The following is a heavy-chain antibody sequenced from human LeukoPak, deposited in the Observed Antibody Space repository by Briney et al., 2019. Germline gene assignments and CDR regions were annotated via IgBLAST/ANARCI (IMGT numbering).Heavy chain of an antibody. CDR1: GFTFSSYG. CDR3: ARDKTRDGYPLDAFDI. D-gene: IGHD5-24*01. J-gene: IGHJ3*02. CDR2: ISYDGSNK. V-gene: IGHV3-30*03. Sequence: GGSLRLSCAASGFTFSSYGMHWVRQAPGKGLEWVAVISYDGSNKYYADSVKGRFTISRDNSKNTLYLQMNSLRAEDTAVYYCARDKTRDGYPLDAFDIWGQGTMVTVSS.